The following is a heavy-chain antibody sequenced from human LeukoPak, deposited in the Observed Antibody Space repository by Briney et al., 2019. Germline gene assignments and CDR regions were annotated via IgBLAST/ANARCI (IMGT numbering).Heavy chain of an antibody. CDR3: ARLAAARDY. D-gene: IGHD6-13*01. CDR1: GFTFSDYY. Sequence: GGSLRLPCAASGFTFSDYYMSWIRQAPGKGLEWVSYISSSSSYTNYADSVKGRFTISRDNAKNSLYLQMNSLRAEDTAVYYCARLAAARDYWGQGTLVTVSS. J-gene: IGHJ4*02. CDR2: ISSSSSYT. V-gene: IGHV3-11*06.